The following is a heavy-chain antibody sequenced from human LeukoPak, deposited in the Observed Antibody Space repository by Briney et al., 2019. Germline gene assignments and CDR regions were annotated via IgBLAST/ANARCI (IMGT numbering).Heavy chain of an antibody. D-gene: IGHD5-12*01. CDR3: ARGTDRVATAYYFDY. CDR1: GGSFSGYY. CDR2: INHSGST. Sequence: SETLSLTCAVYGGSFSGYYWSWIRQPPGKGLEWIGEINHSGSTNYNPSLKSRVTISVDTSKNQFSLKLSSVTAADTAVYYCARGTDRVATAYYFDYWGQGTLVTVSS. V-gene: IGHV4-34*01. J-gene: IGHJ4*02.